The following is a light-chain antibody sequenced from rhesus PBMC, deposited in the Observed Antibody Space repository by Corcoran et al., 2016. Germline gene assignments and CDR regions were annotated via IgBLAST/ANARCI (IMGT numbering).Light chain of an antibody. J-gene: IGKJ2*01. CDR1: QSVSSY. Sequence: QVILTQSPATLSLSPGERATLSCRASQSVSSYLAWYQQKPGQAPRLLIYGASSRATGIPARFSGSGSGTDFTLTISSLGPEGVGVYHCYQHSSGYSFGQGTKVEIK. V-gene: IGKV3-10*01. CDR2: GAS. CDR3: YQHSSGYS.